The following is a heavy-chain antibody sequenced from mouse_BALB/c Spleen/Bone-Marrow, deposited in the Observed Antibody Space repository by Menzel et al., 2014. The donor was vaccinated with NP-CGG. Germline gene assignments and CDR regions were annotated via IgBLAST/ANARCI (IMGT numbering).Heavy chain of an antibody. Sequence: QQSGSELVRPGASVKLSCKASGYTFTSYWMHWVKRRHGQGLEWIGNIYPGSGSTNYDEKFKSKGTLTVDISSSTAYMHLSSLTSEDSAVYYCTRGYHPYYYAMDYWGQGTSVTVSS. CDR2: IYPGSGST. D-gene: IGHD2-2*01. J-gene: IGHJ4*01. CDR3: TRGYHPYYYAMDY. V-gene: IGHV1S22*01. CDR1: GYTFTSYW.